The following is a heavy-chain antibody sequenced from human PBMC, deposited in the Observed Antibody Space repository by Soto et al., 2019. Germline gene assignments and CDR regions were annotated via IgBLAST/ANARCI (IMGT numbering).Heavy chain of an antibody. CDR1: GFTVSSNY. V-gene: IGHV3-53*01. D-gene: IGHD3-22*01. CDR3: ATPYYYDSSGYLHPIDY. J-gene: IGHJ4*02. Sequence: EVQLVESGGGLIQPGGSLRLSCAASGFTVSSNYMSWVRQAPGKGLEWVSVIYSGGSTYYADSVKGRFTISRDNSKNTLYLQMNSLRAEDTAVYYCATPYYYDSSGYLHPIDYWGQGTLVTVSS. CDR2: IYSGGST.